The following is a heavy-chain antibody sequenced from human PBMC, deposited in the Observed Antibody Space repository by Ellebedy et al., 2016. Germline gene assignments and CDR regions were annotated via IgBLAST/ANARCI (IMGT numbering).Heavy chain of an antibody. Sequence: ASVKVSCXPSGYTFRTYGFSWVRLAPGQGLDWMGWISAYNGNREYAERFQDRVTMTTDTSTSIGYMEMRNLRIDDTAVYYCARVKWELLGGIQYYYEGMDVWGQGTAVTVSS. CDR1: GYTFRTYG. CDR2: ISAYNGNR. V-gene: IGHV1-18*01. J-gene: IGHJ6*02. CDR3: ARVKWELLGGIQYYYEGMDV. D-gene: IGHD1-26*01.